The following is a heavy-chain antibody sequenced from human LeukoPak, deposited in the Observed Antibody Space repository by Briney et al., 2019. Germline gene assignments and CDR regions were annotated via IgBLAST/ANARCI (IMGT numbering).Heavy chain of an antibody. CDR1: GGSISNNNYY. J-gene: IGHJ4*02. V-gene: IGHV4-39*07. Sequence: SEPLSLTCTVSGGSISNNNYYWGWLRQPPGKGLEWIGSLFFSGITSYNASLKSRVTISVDTSKNQFSLKLYSMTAADTAVYYCVSGRWSGYYFDTWGQGTLVTVSS. CDR3: VSGRWSGYYFDT. CDR2: LFFSGIT. D-gene: IGHD3-3*01.